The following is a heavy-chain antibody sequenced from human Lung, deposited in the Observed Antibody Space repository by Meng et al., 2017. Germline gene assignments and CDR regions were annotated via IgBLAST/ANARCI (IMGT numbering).Heavy chain of an antibody. D-gene: IGHD6-25*01. V-gene: IGHV1-2*02. CDR1: GYTFTGYY. CDR3: ARDEDISAAGKLFGDY. CDR2: INPNSGGT. J-gene: IGHJ4*02. Sequence: ASVKVSCKASGYTFTGYYIHCVRQPPGQGLVWMGWINPNSGGTNYAQKFQARVTMTGDTSISTAYLELSGLRSDETAMYYCARDEDISAAGKLFGDYWGQGTLVTVSS.